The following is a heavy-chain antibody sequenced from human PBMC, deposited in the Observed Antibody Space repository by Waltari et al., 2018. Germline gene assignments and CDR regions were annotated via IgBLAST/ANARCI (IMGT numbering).Heavy chain of an antibody. CDR3: ANNEWGLPVS. CDR1: GYSISSGYW. V-gene: IGHV4-38-2*01. Sequence: QVQLQESGPGLVKPSVTLSLTCSVSGYSISSGYWWGWIRQPPGKGLEWIASIYYTSGYTQYTPSLRSRVTISSDTSKNQFSLRLTSVTAADTAVYYCANNEWGLPVSWGQGTLVTVSS. CDR2: IYYTSGYT. D-gene: IGHD1-26*01. J-gene: IGHJ5*02.